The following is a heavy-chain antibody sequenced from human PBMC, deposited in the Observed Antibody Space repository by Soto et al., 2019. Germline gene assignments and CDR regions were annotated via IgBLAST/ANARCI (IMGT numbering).Heavy chain of an antibody. V-gene: IGHV5-10-1*01. CDR1: GYSFTSYW. CDR2: IDPSDSYT. D-gene: IGHD6-19*01. CDR3: ASHTTEDGWMFDY. Sequence: PGESLKISCKGSGYSFTSYWISWVRQMPGKGLEWMGRIDPSDSYTNYSPSFQGHVTISADKSISTAYLQWSSLKASDTAMYYCASHTTEDGWMFDYWGQGTLVTAPQ. J-gene: IGHJ4*02.